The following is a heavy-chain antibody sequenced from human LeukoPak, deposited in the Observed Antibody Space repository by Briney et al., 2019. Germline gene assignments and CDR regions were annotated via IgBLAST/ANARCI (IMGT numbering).Heavy chain of an antibody. CDR3: ARRYFDL. J-gene: IGHJ2*01. CDR1: GFTLCGYW. V-gene: IGHV3-7*01. Sequence: AGGSLRLSCAASGFTLCGYWMHWVRQAPGRGLEWVANINQDGSQTYYLGSVKGRFTISRDNAKDSLYLQMNSLRVDDTAVYYCARRYFDLWGRGTLVSVSS. CDR2: INQDGSQT.